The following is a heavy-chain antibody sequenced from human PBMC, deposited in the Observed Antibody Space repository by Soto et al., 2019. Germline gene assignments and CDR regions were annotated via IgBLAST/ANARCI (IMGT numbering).Heavy chain of an antibody. CDR2: IFSNDEK. D-gene: IGHD2-15*01. Sequence: QVTLKESGPVLVKPTETLTLTCTVSGFSLSNARMGVSWIRQPPGKALEWLAHIFSNDEKSYSTSLKSRLTIPKATSKRQVVLTMTNMYPVDTATYYCARTEGYRDAFDIWGQGTMVTVSS. J-gene: IGHJ3*02. V-gene: IGHV2-26*01. CDR1: GFSLSNARMG. CDR3: ARTEGYRDAFDI.